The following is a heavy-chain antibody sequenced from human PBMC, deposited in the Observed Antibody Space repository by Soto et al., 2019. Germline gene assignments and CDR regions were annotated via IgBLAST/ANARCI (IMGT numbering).Heavy chain of an antibody. J-gene: IGHJ3*02. CDR3: ARDPHDYGGNSPTFDI. V-gene: IGHV4-59*01. CDR1: GGSIRSYY. CDR2: VYHSGTT. D-gene: IGHD4-17*01. Sequence: QVQLQESGPGLVKPSETLSLTCTVSGGSIRSYYWSWIRQPPGKGLEWIGYVYHSGTTNYNPSLKSRVTISVDTSKSQFSLKLTSVTAADTAVYYCARDPHDYGGNSPTFDIWGQLTMVTVSS.